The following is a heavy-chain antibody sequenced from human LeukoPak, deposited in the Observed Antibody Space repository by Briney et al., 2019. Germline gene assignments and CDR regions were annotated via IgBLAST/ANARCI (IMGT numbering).Heavy chain of an antibody. CDR2: IYYSGST. Sequence: PSQTLSLTCTVSGGSISSGDYYWSWIRQPPGKGLEWIGYIYYSGSTYYNPSLKSRITMSVDTSKNQFSLKLSSVTAADTAVYHCARVSRDDSGSYYSHFDYWGQGTLVTVSS. V-gene: IGHV4-30-4*01. CDR3: ARVSRDDSGSYYSHFDY. CDR1: GGSISSGDYY. J-gene: IGHJ4*02. D-gene: IGHD3-10*01.